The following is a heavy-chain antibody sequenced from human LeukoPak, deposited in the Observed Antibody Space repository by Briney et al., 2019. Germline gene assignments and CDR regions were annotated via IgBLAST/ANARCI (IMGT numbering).Heavy chain of an antibody. CDR1: GGTISSYY. D-gene: IGHD1-1*01. CDR2: IYTSGST. Sequence: KPSETLSLTCTASGGTISSYYLSWIRQPAGKGLEWIGRIYTSGSTNYNPSLQSRVTMSVDTSENQFSLKLSSVTAADTAVYYCARGVWNDGFDYWGQGTLVTVSS. J-gene: IGHJ4*02. V-gene: IGHV4-4*07. CDR3: ARGVWNDGFDY.